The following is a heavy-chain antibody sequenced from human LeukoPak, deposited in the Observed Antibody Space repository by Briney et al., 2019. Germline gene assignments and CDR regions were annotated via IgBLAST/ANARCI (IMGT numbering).Heavy chain of an antibody. V-gene: IGHV4-34*01. Sequence: SETLSPTCAVYGGSFSGYYWSWIRQPPGKGLEWIGEINHSGSTNYNPSLKSRVTISVDTSKNQFSLKLSSVTAADTAVYYCARETSSGSLDYWGQGTLVTVSS. CDR3: ARETSSGSLDY. D-gene: IGHD3-22*01. CDR1: GGSFSGYY. J-gene: IGHJ4*02. CDR2: INHSGST.